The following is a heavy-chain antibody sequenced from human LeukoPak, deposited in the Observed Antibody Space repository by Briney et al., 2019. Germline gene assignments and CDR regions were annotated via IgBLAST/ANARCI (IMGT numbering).Heavy chain of an antibody. Sequence: GGSLRLSCAASGFTFSNYWMSWVRQAPGKGLEWVTHINQDGSEEHYMDSVKARFIISRDNAKNSLSLQMDSLRAEDTAVYYCVRDGGVSGYDLLDYWGQGTLVTVSS. J-gene: IGHJ4*02. D-gene: IGHD5-12*01. CDR3: VRDGGVSGYDLLDY. CDR2: INQDGSEE. CDR1: GFTFSNYW. V-gene: IGHV3-7*01.